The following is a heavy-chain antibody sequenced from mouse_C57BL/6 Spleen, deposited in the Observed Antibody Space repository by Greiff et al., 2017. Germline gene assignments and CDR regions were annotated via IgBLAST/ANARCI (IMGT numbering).Heavy chain of an antibody. CDR3: ARTTGMGYYFDY. J-gene: IGHJ2*01. V-gene: IGHV1-53*01. CDR2: INPSNGGT. D-gene: IGHD4-1*01. CDR1: GYTFTSYW. Sequence: QVQLQQPGTELVKPGASVKLSCKASGYTFTSYWMHWVKQRPGQGLEWIGNINPSNGGTNYNEKFKSKATLTVDKSSSPAYMQLSSLTAEGSAVYYCARTTGMGYYFDYWGQGTTLTVSS.